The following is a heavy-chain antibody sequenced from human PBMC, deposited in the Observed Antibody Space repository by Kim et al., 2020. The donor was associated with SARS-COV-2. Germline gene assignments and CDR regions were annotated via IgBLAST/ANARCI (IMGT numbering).Heavy chain of an antibody. CDR2: ISYDGVHK. Sequence: GGSLRLSCVASGFTFSSYALHWVRQAPGKGLDWVAVISYDGVHKYYADSVKGRFTISKDKSRNTLYLQMNRVRHEDTALYYCARGGFAEIEFYYAGLDVWGQGTRVTVS. J-gene: IGHJ6*02. D-gene: IGHD3-10*01. V-gene: IGHV3-30*04. CDR3: ARGGFAEIEFYYAGLDV. CDR1: GFTFSSYA.